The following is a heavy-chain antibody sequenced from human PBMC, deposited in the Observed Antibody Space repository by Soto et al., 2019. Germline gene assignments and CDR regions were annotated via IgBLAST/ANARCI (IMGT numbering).Heavy chain of an antibody. D-gene: IGHD6-13*01. J-gene: IGHJ5*02. Sequence: GESLKISCNGSGYSFTSYWISWVRQMPGKGLEWMGRIDPSDSYTNYSPSFQGHVTISADKSISTAYLQWSSLKASDTAMYYCARHDLAIPGIAAAGTVWFDPWGQGTLVTVSS. CDR1: GYSFTSYW. V-gene: IGHV5-10-1*01. CDR3: ARHDLAIPGIAAAGTVWFDP. CDR2: IDPSDSYT.